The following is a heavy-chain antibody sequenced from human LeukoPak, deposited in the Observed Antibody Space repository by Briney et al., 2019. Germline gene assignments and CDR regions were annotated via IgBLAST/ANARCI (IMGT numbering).Heavy chain of an antibody. J-gene: IGHJ6*03. CDR2: ISGYNGNT. V-gene: IGHV1-18*01. D-gene: IGHD6-6*01. CDR1: GYTFTSYA. Sequence: ASVKVSCKASGYTFTSYAMNWVRQAPGQGLEWMGWISGYNGNTNYAQKLQGRVTMTTDTSTSTAYMELRSLRSDDTAVYYCATHSTRIAVRPSDYYYYMDVWGKGTTVTVSS. CDR3: ATHSTRIAVRPSDYYYYMDV.